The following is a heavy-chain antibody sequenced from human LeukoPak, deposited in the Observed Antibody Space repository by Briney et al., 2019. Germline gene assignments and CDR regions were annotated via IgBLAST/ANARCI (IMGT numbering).Heavy chain of an antibody. D-gene: IGHD1-26*01. CDR3: ARVGSGSLSLDY. CDR2: IKHSGST. V-gene: IGHV4-34*01. Sequence: SETLSLTCAVYGGSFSGYYWSWIRQPPGKGLEWIGEIKHSGSTNYNPSLKSRVTISVDTSKNQFSLKLSSVTAADTAVYYWARVGSGSLSLDYWGQGTLVTVSS. CDR1: GGSFSGYY. J-gene: IGHJ4*02.